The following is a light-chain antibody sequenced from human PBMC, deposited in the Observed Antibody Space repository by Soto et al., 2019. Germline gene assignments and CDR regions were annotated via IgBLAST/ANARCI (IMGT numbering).Light chain of an antibody. CDR2: EVS. CDR3: CSYAGSYTLV. V-gene: IGLV2-14*01. CDR1: SSDVGAYNY. Sequence: QSVLTQPASVSGSLGQSITISCTGTSSDVGAYNYVSWYQQQPGKAPKLMISEVSNRPSGVSNRFSGSKSGNTASLTISGLQAEDEADYYCCSYAGSYTLVFGGGTKVTVL. J-gene: IGLJ2*01.